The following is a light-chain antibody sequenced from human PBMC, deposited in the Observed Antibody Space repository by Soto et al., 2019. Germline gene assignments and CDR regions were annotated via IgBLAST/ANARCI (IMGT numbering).Light chain of an antibody. J-gene: IGKJ1*01. CDR2: DAS. CDR1: QSGSSC. V-gene: IGKV3-11*01. Sequence: EIVLTQSPATLSLSPGEIATLSCRVSQSGSSCLGWYQQKPCQPPRLLIYDASIRVTGMPARFSGSGSGTDFTHAISCLETEDLAVYFCQQRTDGWTFGQGTMVEIK. CDR3: QQRTDGWT.